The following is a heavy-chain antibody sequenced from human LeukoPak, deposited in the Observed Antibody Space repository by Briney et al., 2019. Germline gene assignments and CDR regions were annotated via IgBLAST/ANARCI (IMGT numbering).Heavy chain of an antibody. CDR1: GFTFSSYG. Sequence: GGSLRLSCAASGFTFSSYGMHWVRQAPGKGLEWVAVISYDGSNKYNEDSVKGRFTISRDNSKNTLYLQMNSLRAEDTAVYCANLATVTTRGVFDIWGQGTMVTVSS. CDR2: ISYDGSNK. V-gene: IGHV3-30*18. D-gene: IGHD4-17*01. CDR3: ANLATVTTRGVFDI. J-gene: IGHJ3*02.